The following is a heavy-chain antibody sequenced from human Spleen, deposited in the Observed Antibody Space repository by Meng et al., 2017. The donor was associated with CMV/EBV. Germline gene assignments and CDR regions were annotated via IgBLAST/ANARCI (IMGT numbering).Heavy chain of an antibody. CDR3: ARGRGPNWFDP. J-gene: IGHJ5*02. CDR1: GGSVSSGSYY. Sequence: SETLSLTCTVSGGSVSSGSYYWSWIRQPPGKGLEWIGYIYYSGSTNYNPSLKSRVTISVDTSKNQFSLKLSSVTAADTAVYYCARGRGPNWFDPWGQGTLVTVSS. V-gene: IGHV4-61*01. CDR2: IYYSGST. D-gene: IGHD3-10*01.